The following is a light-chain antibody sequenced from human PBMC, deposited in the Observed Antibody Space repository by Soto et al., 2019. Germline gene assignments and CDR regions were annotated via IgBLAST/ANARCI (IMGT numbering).Light chain of an antibody. V-gene: IGLV2-23*01. CDR3: CSYAGSGTWV. CDR1: SSDVGSYNL. Sequence: QSVPTQPASVSGSPGQSITISCTGTSSDVGSYNLVSWCQQHPGKAPKLMIYEGSKRTSGVSNRFSGSKSGNTASLTISGLQAEDEADYYCCSYAGSGTWVFGGGTQLTVL. CDR2: EGS. J-gene: IGLJ3*02.